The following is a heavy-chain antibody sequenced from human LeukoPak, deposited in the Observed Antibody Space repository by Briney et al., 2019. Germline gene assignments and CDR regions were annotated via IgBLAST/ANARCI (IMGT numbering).Heavy chain of an antibody. D-gene: IGHD6-13*01. J-gene: IGHJ4*02. V-gene: IGHV3-30*04. CDR2: ISYDGSNK. Sequence: GGSLRLSCAAAGFTFSSYAMHWVRQAPGKGLEWVAVISYDGSNKYYADSVKGRFTISRDNSKNTLYLQMNSLRAEDTAVYYCAKEERGSSSWWENFDYWGQGTLVTVSS. CDR3: AKEERGSSSWWENFDY. CDR1: GFTFSSYA.